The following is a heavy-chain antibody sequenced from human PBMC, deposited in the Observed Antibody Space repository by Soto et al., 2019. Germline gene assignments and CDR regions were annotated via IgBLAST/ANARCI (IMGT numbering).Heavy chain of an antibody. CDR3: ATDPYYGSSGYSSNSDY. CDR2: FDPEDGET. J-gene: IGHJ4*02. V-gene: IGHV1-24*01. D-gene: IGHD3-22*01. Sequence: ASVKVSCKVSGYTLTELSMHWVRQAPGKGLEWMGGFDPEDGETIYAQKFRGRVTMTEDTSTDTAYMELSSLRSEDTAVYYCATDPYYGSSGYSSNSDYWGQGTLVTVSS. CDR1: GYTLTELS.